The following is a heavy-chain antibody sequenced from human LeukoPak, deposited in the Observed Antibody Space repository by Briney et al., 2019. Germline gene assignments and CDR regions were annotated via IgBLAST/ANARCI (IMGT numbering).Heavy chain of an antibody. V-gene: IGHV2-70*11. CDR3: ARNRGYSGYGMDV. CDR1: GFSLSSSGMC. J-gene: IGHJ6*02. Sequence: SGPALVKPTQTLTLTCTFSGFSLSSSGMCVSWIRQPPGKALEWLARIDWDDDKHYTTSLKTRLTISKDTSKNQVVLTMTSMDPADTATYYCARNRGYSGYGMDVWGQGTTVTVSS. CDR2: IDWDDDK. D-gene: IGHD5-12*01.